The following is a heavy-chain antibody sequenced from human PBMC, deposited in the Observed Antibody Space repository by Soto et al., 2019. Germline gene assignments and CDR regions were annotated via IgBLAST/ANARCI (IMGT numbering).Heavy chain of an antibody. CDR1: GGTFSGYA. D-gene: IGHD3-22*01. CDR3: ARGDSPYYYDSSGYYNDY. V-gene: IGHV1-69*13. CDR2: SIPIFGTP. Sequence: SVKVSCKASGGTFSGYAITWVRQAPGQGLEWMGGSIPIFGTPTYAQRFQGRVTITADESTATTYIELSSLKSEDTAVYYCARGDSPYYYDSSGYYNDYWGQGTLVTVSS. J-gene: IGHJ4*02.